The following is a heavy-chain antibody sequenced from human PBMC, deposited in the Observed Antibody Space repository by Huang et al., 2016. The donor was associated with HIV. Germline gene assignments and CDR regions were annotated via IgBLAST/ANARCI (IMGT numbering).Heavy chain of an antibody. Sequence: VQLVESGGGVVQPGRSLRLACAASGFSFSTYGLHWVRQAAGKGLEWGAVISDDGSNKYYAHSGKGRFTISRDTSENKVYLQMNSLRHEDTAVYYCAKDGADEEWDIDYWGQGTLVTVSS. CDR2: ISDDGSNK. V-gene: IGHV3-30*18. J-gene: IGHJ4*02. CDR3: AKDGADEEWDIDY. CDR1: GFSFSTYG. D-gene: IGHD1-26*01.